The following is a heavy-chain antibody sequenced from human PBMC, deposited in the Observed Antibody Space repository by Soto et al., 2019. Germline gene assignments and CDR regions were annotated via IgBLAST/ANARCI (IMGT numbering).Heavy chain of an antibody. J-gene: IGHJ5*02. CDR3: ARASVTTQTRWFDP. Sequence: QVQLQQWGAGLLKPSETLSLTCAVYGGSFSGYYWSWIRQPPGKGLEWIGEINHSGSTNYNPSLKSRVTISVDTSKNQFSLKLSSVTAADTAVYYCARASVTTQTRWFDPWGQGTLVTVSS. D-gene: IGHD4-17*01. CDR2: INHSGST. CDR1: GGSFSGYY. V-gene: IGHV4-34*01.